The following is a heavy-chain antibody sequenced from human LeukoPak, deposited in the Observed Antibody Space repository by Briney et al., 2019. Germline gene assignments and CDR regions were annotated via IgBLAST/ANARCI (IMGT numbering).Heavy chain of an antibody. CDR1: GGSVTDYY. CDR3: ASRKLGNDY. V-gene: IGHV4-59*02. CDR2: IYYTGT. D-gene: IGHD7-27*01. J-gene: IGHJ4*02. Sequence: SETLSLTCTVSGGSVTDYYWSWIRQSPGKGLEWIGYIYYTGTSYNPSLKSRVTISANTSKNQFSLKLISVTAADTAVYYCASRKLGNDYWGQGTLVTVSS.